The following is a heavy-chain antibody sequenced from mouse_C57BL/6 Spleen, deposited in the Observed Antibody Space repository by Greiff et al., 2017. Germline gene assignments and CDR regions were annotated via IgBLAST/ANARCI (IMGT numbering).Heavy chain of an antibody. CDR2: IYPGDGDT. D-gene: IGHD3-2*02. J-gene: IGHJ4*01. CDR3: ARPAQATYYAMDY. Sequence: VQLKESGPELVKPGASVKISCKASGYAFSSSWMNWVKQRPGKGLEWIGRIYPGDGDTNYNGKFKGKATLTADKSSSTAYMQLSSLTSEDSAVYFCARPAQATYYAMDYWGQGTSVTVSS. CDR1: GYAFSSSW. V-gene: IGHV1-82*01.